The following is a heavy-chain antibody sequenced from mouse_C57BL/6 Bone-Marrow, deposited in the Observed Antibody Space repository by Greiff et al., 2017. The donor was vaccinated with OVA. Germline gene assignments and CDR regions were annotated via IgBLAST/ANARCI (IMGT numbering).Heavy chain of an antibody. J-gene: IGHJ4*01. Sequence: EVKLQESGAELVKPGASVKLSCTASGFNIKDYYMHWVKQRTEQGLEWIGRIDPEDGETTYAPKFQGKATITADTSSNTAYLQLSSLTSEDTAVYYCARHYDGYYYAMDYWGQGTSVTVSS. CDR1: GFNIKDYY. D-gene: IGHD2-3*01. CDR2: IDPEDGET. V-gene: IGHV14-2*01. CDR3: ARHYDGYYYAMDY.